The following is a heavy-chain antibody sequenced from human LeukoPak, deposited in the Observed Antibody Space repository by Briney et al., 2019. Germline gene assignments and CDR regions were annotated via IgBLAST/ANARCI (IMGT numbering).Heavy chain of an antibody. CDR1: GASISPYY. CDR3: ARDLSGSLYFDY. CDR2: LYPSGSS. J-gene: IGHJ4*02. Sequence: SETLSLTCTVSGASISPYYWNWIRQPAGKGLEWIGRLYPSGSSDYNPSLKSRVSISVGTSNNQFSLRVTSVTAADTAIYYCARDLSGSLYFDYWGQGILVTVSS. D-gene: IGHD3-10*01. V-gene: IGHV4-4*07.